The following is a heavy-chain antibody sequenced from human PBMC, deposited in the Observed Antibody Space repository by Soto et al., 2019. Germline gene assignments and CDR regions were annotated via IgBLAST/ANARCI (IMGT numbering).Heavy chain of an antibody. D-gene: IGHD3-10*01. Sequence: SETLSLTCTVSGGSISSGGYYWSWIRQHPWKGLEWIGYIYYSGSTYYNPSLKSRVTISVDTSKNQFSLKLSSVTAADTAVYYCAREFRELLKGRYYYYGMDVWGQGXTVTVPS. V-gene: IGHV4-31*03. CDR3: AREFRELLKGRYYYYGMDV. CDR2: IYYSGST. J-gene: IGHJ6*02. CDR1: GGSISSGGYY.